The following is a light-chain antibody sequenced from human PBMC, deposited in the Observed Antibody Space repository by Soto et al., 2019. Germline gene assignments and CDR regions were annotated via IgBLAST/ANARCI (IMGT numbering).Light chain of an antibody. Sequence: EIVLTQSPGTLSLSPGERATLSCRASQSVASRNLAWYQQKFGQAPRLLIYGASSRAIHTPDRFSGSGSGTDFTLTISGLEPEDFAVYYCQHFGNSLWTFGQGTKVEI. J-gene: IGKJ1*01. V-gene: IGKV3-20*01. CDR2: GAS. CDR3: QHFGNSLWT. CDR1: QSVASRN.